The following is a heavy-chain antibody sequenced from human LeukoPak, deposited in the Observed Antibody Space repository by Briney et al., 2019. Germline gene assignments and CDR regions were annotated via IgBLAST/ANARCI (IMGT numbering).Heavy chain of an antibody. Sequence: QTGGSLRLSCAASGFTFSSYGMSWVRQAPGKGLEWVSAISGSGSSTYYAASVKGRFTISRDNSKNTLYLQMNSLRAEDTAVYYCAKPSLYGSGSYGFDYWGQGTLVTVSS. V-gene: IGHV3-23*01. CDR3: AKPSLYGSGSYGFDY. J-gene: IGHJ4*02. D-gene: IGHD3-10*01. CDR1: GFTFSSYG. CDR2: ISGSGSST.